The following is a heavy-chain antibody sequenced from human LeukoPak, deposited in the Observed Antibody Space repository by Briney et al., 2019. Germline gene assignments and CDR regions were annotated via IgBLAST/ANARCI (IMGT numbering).Heavy chain of an antibody. CDR2: VSGGGGST. V-gene: IGHV3-23*01. Sequence: GGSLRLSCAASGFTFSTYAMTWVRQAPGKGLEWVSGVSGGGGSTYYADSVKGRFAISRDNSKNTLYLQMNSLRAEDTAVYYCAKRKDSGGYYFFDYWGQGTLVTVSS. D-gene: IGHD3-22*01. CDR3: AKRKDSGGYYFFDY. J-gene: IGHJ4*02. CDR1: GFTFSTYA.